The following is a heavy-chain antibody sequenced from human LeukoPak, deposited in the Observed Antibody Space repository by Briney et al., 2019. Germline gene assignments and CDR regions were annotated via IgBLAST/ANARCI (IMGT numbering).Heavy chain of an antibody. D-gene: IGHD5-18*01. J-gene: IGHJ1*01. CDR2: ISSSGSTI. Sequence: PGGSLRLSCAASGFTFSDYYMSWIRQAPGKGLEWVSYISSSGSTIYYADSVKGRFTISRDNALNSLSLQMNSLRAEDTAVYYCARSTRRDTEVALAEYFQHWGQGTLVTVSS. V-gene: IGHV3-11*01. CDR1: GFTFSDYY. CDR3: ARSTRRDTEVALAEYFQH.